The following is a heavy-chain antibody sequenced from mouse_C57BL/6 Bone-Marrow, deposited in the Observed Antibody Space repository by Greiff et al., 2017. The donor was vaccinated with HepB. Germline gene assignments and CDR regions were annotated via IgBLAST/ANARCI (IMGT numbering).Heavy chain of an antibody. Sequence: QVQLQQSGAELAKPGASVKLSCKASGYTFTSYWMHWVKQRPGQGLEWIGYINPSSGYTKYNQKFKYKATLTADKSSSTAYMQLSSLTYEDSAVYYCARLLYSNSFAYWGQGTLVTVSA. V-gene: IGHV1-7*01. CDR2: INPSSGYT. J-gene: IGHJ3*01. CDR3: ARLLYSNSFAY. CDR1: GYTFTSYW. D-gene: IGHD2-5*01.